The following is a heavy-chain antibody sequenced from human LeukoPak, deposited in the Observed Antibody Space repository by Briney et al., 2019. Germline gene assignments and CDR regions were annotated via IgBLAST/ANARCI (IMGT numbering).Heavy chain of an antibody. V-gene: IGHV4-34*01. CDR1: GGSFSGYY. Sequence: SETLSLTCAVYGGSFSGYYWSWIRQPPGRGLEWIGEINHSGSTNYNPSLKSRVTISVDTSKNQFSLKLSSVTAADTAVYYCARAPRYGDLDYWGQGTLVTVSS. D-gene: IGHD4-17*01. J-gene: IGHJ4*02. CDR3: ARAPRYGDLDY. CDR2: INHSGST.